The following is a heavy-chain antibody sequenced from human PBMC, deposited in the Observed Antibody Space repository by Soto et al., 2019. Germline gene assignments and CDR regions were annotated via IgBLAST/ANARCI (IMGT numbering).Heavy chain of an antibody. J-gene: IGHJ4*02. Sequence: QVQLVQSGAEVKRPGSSVKVSCKASGDTFSVYSINWVRQAPGLGLEWMGRVNPILSMSNYAQRFQGRVTMTADKSTSTADMELSGLRSEDTAMYYCATSYGSGYRAFDYWGQGALVTVSS. CDR2: VNPILSMS. CDR3: ATSYGSGYRAFDY. V-gene: IGHV1-69*04. D-gene: IGHD3-10*01. CDR1: GDTFSVYS.